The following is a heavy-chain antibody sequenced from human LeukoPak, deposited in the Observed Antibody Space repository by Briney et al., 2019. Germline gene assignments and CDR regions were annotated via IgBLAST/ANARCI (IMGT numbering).Heavy chain of an antibody. CDR2: ISSSSSYI. V-gene: IGHV3-21*01. CDR1: GFTFSGYS. Sequence: GGSLRLSCAASGFTFSGYSMNWVRQAPGKGLEWVSSISSSSSYIYYADSVKGRFTISRDNAKNSLYLQMNSLRAEDTAVYYCARDLLVGYGYFDYWGQGTLVTVSS. CDR3: ARDLLVGYGYFDY. J-gene: IGHJ4*02. D-gene: IGHD5-18*01.